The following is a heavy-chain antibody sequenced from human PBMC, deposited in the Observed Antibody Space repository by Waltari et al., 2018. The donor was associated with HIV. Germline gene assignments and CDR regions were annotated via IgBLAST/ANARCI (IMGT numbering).Heavy chain of an antibody. CDR2: FNPNSGGT. Sequence: VQLVQSGAEVTKPGAAAKVSCKASGYTFPSSYIHCVSQAPGQGREWRERFNPNSGGTNYAQQFQGWVTMTRDTSISTAYMELSRLRSDDTAVYYCAREGARMTTMIYYYYGMDVWGQGTTVTVSS. CDR1: GYTFPSSY. V-gene: IGHV1-2*04. J-gene: IGHJ6*02. CDR3: AREGARMTTMIYYYYGMDV. D-gene: IGHD4-4*01.